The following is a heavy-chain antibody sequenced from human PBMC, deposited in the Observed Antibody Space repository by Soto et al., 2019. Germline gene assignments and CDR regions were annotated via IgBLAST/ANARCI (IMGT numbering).Heavy chain of an antibody. CDR3: ARFFGSGFDY. CDR1: GFTFSTDS. V-gene: IGHV3-48*02. J-gene: IGHJ4*02. Sequence: EVQLVESGGGLVQPGGSLRLSCVASGFTFSTDSMNWVRQAPGKGLELVAHISTRGATRYYADSVKGRFTISRDNAKTSLYLQVDSLRNEDTGVYYCARFFGSGFDYWGQGTLVTVSS. D-gene: IGHD6-19*01. CDR2: ISTRGATR.